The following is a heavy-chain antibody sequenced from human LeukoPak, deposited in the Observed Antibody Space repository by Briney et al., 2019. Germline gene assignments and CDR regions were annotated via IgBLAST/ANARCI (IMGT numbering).Heavy chain of an antibody. CDR1: GYSFSYYW. D-gene: IGHD2-21*02. Sequence: GESLKISCKASGYSFSYYWIAWVRQMPEQGLEWMGIFYPGDSDTRYSPSFQGQVTISVDRSISTAYLQWSSLKASDTAMYYCARQDGDSAYFFDSWGQGTLVTVSS. V-gene: IGHV5-51*01. J-gene: IGHJ4*02. CDR3: ARQDGDSAYFFDS. CDR2: FYPGDSDT.